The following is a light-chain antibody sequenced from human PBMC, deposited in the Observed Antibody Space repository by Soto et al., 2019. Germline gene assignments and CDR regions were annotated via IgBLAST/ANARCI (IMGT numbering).Light chain of an antibody. J-gene: IGKJ5*01. CDR3: QQRSNWPIT. V-gene: IGKV3-11*01. CDR2: DAS. CDR1: QSFSSY. Sequence: EIVLTQSPATLSLSPGERATLSCRASQSFSSYLAWYQQKPDQAPRLLIYDASNRATGIPARFSGSGSGTDFTLTISSLEPEDFAVYYCQQRSNWPITFGQGTRLEIK.